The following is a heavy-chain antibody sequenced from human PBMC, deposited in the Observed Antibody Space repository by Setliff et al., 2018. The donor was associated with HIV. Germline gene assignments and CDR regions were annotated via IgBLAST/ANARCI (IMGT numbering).Heavy chain of an antibody. CDR1: GYTFTSCF. V-gene: IGHV1-46*01. J-gene: IGHJ4*02. CDR2: INPSDGTT. Sequence: ASVKVSCKASGYTFTSCFMHWVRQAPGQGLEYMGIINPSDGTTDYTQKFQDRVTMTSDTSTSTVYMELRSLRSEDTAIYYCVKEYHTTATDTRVANYFDYWGQVTLVTVSS. CDR3: VKEYHTTATDTRVANYFDY. D-gene: IGHD6-13*01.